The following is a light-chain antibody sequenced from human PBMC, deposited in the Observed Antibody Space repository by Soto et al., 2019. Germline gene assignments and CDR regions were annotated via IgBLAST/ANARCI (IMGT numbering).Light chain of an antibody. CDR2: KIS. Sequence: DVVLTQSPLFLPVTLGQPASISCRSSQGLVFSDGNTYLSWFHQRPGQSPRRLTYKISNRDSGVPDRISGSGSGTDFSLIISRVEAEDVGLYYCMQGTHWPPTFGQGTKVEIK. J-gene: IGKJ1*01. CDR1: QGLVFSDGNTY. CDR3: MQGTHWPPT. V-gene: IGKV2-30*01.